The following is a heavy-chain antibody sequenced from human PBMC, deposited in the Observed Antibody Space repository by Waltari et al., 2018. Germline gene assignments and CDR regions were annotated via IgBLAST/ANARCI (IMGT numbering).Heavy chain of an antibody. D-gene: IGHD6-19*01. Sequence: EVQLVESGGGLVQPGRSLRLSCTASAFTFGDYAMSWVRQAQGKGLEWVGFIRSKAYGGTTEYAASVKGRFTISRDDSKSIAYLQMNSLKTEDTAVYYCTRGKAGFDYWGQGTLVTVSS. J-gene: IGHJ4*02. CDR1: AFTFGDYA. V-gene: IGHV3-49*04. CDR2: IRSKAYGGTT. CDR3: TRGKAGFDY.